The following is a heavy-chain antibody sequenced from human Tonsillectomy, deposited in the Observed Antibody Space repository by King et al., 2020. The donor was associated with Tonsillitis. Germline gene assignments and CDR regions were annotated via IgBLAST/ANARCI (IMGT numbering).Heavy chain of an antibody. CDR3: AKGFYGDYGGY. Sequence: VQLVESGGGVVQPGRSLRLSCAASGFTFSSYGMHWVRQAPGKGLEWVAVISYDGSNKYYADSVKGRFTISRDNSKNTLYLQMSSLRAEDTAVYYCAKGFYGDYGGYWGQGTLVTVSS. D-gene: IGHD4-17*01. CDR2: ISYDGSNK. V-gene: IGHV3-30*18. J-gene: IGHJ4*02. CDR1: GFTFSSYG.